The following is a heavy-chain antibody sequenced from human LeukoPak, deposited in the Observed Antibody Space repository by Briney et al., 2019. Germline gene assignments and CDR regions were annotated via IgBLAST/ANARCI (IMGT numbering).Heavy chain of an antibody. J-gene: IGHJ4*02. V-gene: IGHV3-49*03. D-gene: IGHD1-1*01. Sequence: GGSLRLSCTASGFTFGDYAMSWIRQAPGKGLEWVGFIRCKAYGETADYAASVKGRFTISRDDSKAIAYLQMNSLKTEDTAVYHCTRDRGAYNLYDYWGQGTLVTVSS. CDR2: IRCKAYGETA. CDR3: TRDRGAYNLYDY. CDR1: GFTFGDYA.